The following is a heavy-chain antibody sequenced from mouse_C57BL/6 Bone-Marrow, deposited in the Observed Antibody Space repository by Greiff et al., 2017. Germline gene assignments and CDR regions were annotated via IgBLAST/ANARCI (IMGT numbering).Heavy chain of an antibody. CDR1: GYAFSSSW. CDR2: IYPGDGDT. V-gene: IGHV1-82*01. CDR3: ARSPLYDGYPAWFAY. Sequence: QVQLKESGPELVKPGASVKISCKASGYAFSSSWMNWVKQRPGKGLEWIGRIYPGDGDTSYNGKFKGKATLTADKSSSTAYMQLSSLTSEDSAVYFCARSPLYDGYPAWFAYWGQETLVTVSA. D-gene: IGHD2-3*01. J-gene: IGHJ3*01.